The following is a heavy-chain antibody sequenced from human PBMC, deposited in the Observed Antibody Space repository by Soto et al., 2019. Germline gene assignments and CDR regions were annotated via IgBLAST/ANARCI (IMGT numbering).Heavy chain of an antibody. J-gene: IGHJ4*02. D-gene: IGHD3-22*01. V-gene: IGHV3-30*18. Sequence: GSLRLSCAASGFTFSSYGMHWVRQAPGKGLEWVAVISYDGSNKYYADSVKGRFTISRDNSKNTLYLQMNSLRAEDTAVYYCAKGSSGYSIDYWGQGTLVTVSS. CDR2: ISYDGSNK. CDR1: GFTFSSYG. CDR3: AKGSSGYSIDY.